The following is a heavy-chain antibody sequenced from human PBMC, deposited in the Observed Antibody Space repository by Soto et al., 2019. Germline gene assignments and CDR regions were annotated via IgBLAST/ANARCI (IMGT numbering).Heavy chain of an antibody. Sequence: QDQLVQSGAEVKKPGSSVKVSCKASGGTFSSHTFSWVRQAPGQGLEWMGRIITALGTATYAQKFQGRVTITADESATTVYMELNSLRSEDTAVYYCARPDFGDYWYFDLWGRGTLVTVSS. V-gene: IGHV1-69*08. CDR1: GGTFSSHT. D-gene: IGHD4-17*01. CDR2: IITALGTA. CDR3: ARPDFGDYWYFDL. J-gene: IGHJ2*01.